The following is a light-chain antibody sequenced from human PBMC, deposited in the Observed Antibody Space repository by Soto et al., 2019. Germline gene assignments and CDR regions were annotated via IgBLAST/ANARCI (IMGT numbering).Light chain of an antibody. CDR1: SYNFVINY. V-gene: IGLV1-47*01. Sequence: QSVLTQPPSASGTPGQRVTISCSGSSYNFVINYVYWYQQLPGTAPKLLIYRNNQRPSGVPDRFSGSKSGTSASLAISGLRSEDEADYYCAAWDDSLSGHFGTGTKVTVL. CDR2: RNN. CDR3: AAWDDSLSGH. J-gene: IGLJ1*01.